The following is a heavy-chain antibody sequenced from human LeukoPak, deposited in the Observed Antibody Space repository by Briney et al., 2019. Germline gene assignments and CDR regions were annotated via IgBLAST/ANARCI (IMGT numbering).Heavy chain of an antibody. CDR1: GFTVSSNS. CDR2: IYSGDT. D-gene: IGHD1-26*01. CDR3: ARGNSVRYSQDWFDP. J-gene: IGHJ5*02. Sequence: PGGSLRLSCTVSGFTVSSNSMSWVRQAPGKGLEWVSFIYSGDTHYSDSVKGRFTISRDHSKNTLYLQLNSLRDDDMALYYCARGNSVRYSQDWFDPCGHGTLVTVSS. V-gene: IGHV3-53*05.